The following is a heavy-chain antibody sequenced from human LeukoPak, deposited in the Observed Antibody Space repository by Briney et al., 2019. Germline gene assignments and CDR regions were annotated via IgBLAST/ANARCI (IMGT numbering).Heavy chain of an antibody. Sequence: SETLSLTCTVSGGSISSGSYYWSWIRQPAGKGLEWIGRIYTSGSTNYNPSLKSRVTISVDTSKNQFSLKLSSVTAADTAVHYCAREAVRGVPPPRYYYYYMDVWGKGTTVTVSS. J-gene: IGHJ6*03. CDR3: AREAVRGVPPPRYYYYYMDV. V-gene: IGHV4-61*02. CDR1: GGSISSGSYY. CDR2: IYTSGST. D-gene: IGHD3-10*01.